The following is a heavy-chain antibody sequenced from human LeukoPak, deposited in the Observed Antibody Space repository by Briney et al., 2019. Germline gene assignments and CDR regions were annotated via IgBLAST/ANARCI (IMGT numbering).Heavy chain of an antibody. CDR1: GLSFRNYA. CDR3: ARASWVSDPDAVR. D-gene: IGHD3-10*01. CDR2: LRGNDET. V-gene: IGHV3-23*01. Sequence: GGSLRLSCAASGLSFRNYAMSWVRQAPARGPEWVSSLRGNDETFYADSVKGRFTLSRDDSRNTVYLQVNNLRVEDTAIYYCARASWVSDPDAVRWGQGTQVTVSS. J-gene: IGHJ4*02.